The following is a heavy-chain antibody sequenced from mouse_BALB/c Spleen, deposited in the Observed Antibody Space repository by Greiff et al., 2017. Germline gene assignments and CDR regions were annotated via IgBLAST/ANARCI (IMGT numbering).Heavy chain of an antibody. CDR3: ARSSYYYGSSPYAMDY. J-gene: IGHJ4*01. CDR2: ILPGSGST. D-gene: IGHD1-1*01. V-gene: IGHV1-9*01. CDR1: GYTFSSYW. Sequence: QVQLKESGAELMKPGASVKISCKATGYTFSSYWIEWVKQRPGHGLEWIGEILPGSGSTNYNEKLKGKATFTADTSSNTAYMQLSSLTSEDSAVYYCARSSYYYGSSPYAMDYWGQGTSVTVSS.